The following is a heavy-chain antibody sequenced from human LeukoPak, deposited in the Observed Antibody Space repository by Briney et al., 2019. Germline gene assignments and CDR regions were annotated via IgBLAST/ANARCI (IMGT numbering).Heavy chain of an antibody. CDR3: AKDRFGRYSSGWYTFDY. V-gene: IGHV3-30*02. D-gene: IGHD6-19*01. CDR2: IRFDGSNK. J-gene: IGHJ4*02. CDR1: GFTFSSYG. Sequence: GGSLRLSCAASGFTFSSYGMHWVRQAPGKGLEWVAFIRFDGSNKYYADSVKGRFTISRDNSKNTLYLQMNSLRAEDTAVYYCAKDRFGRYSSGWYTFDYWGQGTLVTVSS.